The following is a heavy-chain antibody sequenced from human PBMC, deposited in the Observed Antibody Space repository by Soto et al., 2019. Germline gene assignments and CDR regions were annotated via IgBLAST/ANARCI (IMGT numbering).Heavy chain of an antibody. CDR1: GLSFSIYA. V-gene: IGHV3-23*01. Sequence: GGSLRLSCAASGLSFSIYAMSWVRQAPGKGLEWVSTIRKNIESTHYADSVRGRFTISRDNSKTTLYLQMDSLRAEDTAVYYCAKGGGDSLRYGMDVWGQGTTVTVSS. CDR2: IRKNIEST. J-gene: IGHJ6*02. CDR3: AKGGGDSLRYGMDV. D-gene: IGHD2-21*02.